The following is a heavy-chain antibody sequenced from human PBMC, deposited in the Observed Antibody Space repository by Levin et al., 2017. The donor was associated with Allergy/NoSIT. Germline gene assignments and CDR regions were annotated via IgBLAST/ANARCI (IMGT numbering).Heavy chain of an antibody. Sequence: GESLKISCKASGYTFTSYYMHWVQQAPGQGLEWMGIINPSGGSTSYAQKFQGRVTMTRDTSTSTVYMELSSLRSEDTAVYYCARSGPDCSGGSCHLRLFDYWGQGTLVTVSS. CDR1: GYTFTSYY. CDR2: INPSGGST. CDR3: ARSGPDCSGGSCHLRLFDY. D-gene: IGHD2-15*01. J-gene: IGHJ4*02. V-gene: IGHV1-46*01.